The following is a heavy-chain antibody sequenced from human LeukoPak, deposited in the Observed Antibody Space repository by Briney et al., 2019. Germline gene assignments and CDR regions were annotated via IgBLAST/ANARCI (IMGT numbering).Heavy chain of an antibody. CDR3: ATDSGHSFFY. J-gene: IGHJ3*01. D-gene: IGHD3-10*01. CDR2: IYSDGSAP. Sequence: PGGSLRLSCAASGFTFNTAWMHWVRQVPGKGLVWVSRIYSDGSAPRYAEFVKGRFTISRDNAKNTLYLQMNSLTIEDTAVYYCATDSGHSFFYWGQGTKVTVPA. V-gene: IGHV3-74*01. CDR1: GFTFNTAW.